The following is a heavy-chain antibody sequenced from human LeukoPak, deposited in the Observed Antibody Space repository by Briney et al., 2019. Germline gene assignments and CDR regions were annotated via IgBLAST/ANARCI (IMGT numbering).Heavy chain of an antibody. Sequence: SETLSLTCTVSGGSISSSSYYWGWIRQPPGKGLEWIGSIYYSGSTYYNPSLKSRVTISVDTSKNQFSLKLSSVTAADTAVYYCARHWGCSSSPELFDPWGQGTLVTVSS. V-gene: IGHV4-39*01. J-gene: IGHJ5*02. CDR1: GGSISSSSYY. CDR3: ARHWGCSSSPELFDP. D-gene: IGHD6-13*01. CDR2: IYYSGST.